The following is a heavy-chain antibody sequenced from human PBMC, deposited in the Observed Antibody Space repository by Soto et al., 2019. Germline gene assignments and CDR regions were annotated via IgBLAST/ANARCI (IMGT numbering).Heavy chain of an antibody. CDR3: ARDHPTYDYVWGSYRYTRGAFDI. Sequence: QVQLQESGPGLVKPSETLSLTCTVSGGSVSSGSYYWSWIRQPPGKGLEWIGYIYYSGSTNYNPSLKSRVTISVDTSKYQFSLKLSSVTAADTAVYYCARDHPTYDYVWGSYRYTRGAFDIWGQGTMVTVSS. V-gene: IGHV4-61*01. D-gene: IGHD3-16*02. J-gene: IGHJ3*02. CDR1: GGSVSSGSYY. CDR2: IYYSGST.